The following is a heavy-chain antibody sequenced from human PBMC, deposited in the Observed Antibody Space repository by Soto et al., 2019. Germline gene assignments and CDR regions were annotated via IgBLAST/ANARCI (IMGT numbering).Heavy chain of an antibody. V-gene: IGHV3-30*03. CDR3: ATDDYHSSGYLGDY. Sequence: QVQLVESGGGVVQPGRSLRLSCAASGFTFSSYGMHWVRQAPGKGLEWVAGISYDGSNKYYADSVKGRFTISRDNSKNTLFLQMNSLRAEDMAVYYCATDDYHSSGYLGDYWGQGTLVTVSS. CDR1: GFTFSSYG. D-gene: IGHD3-22*01. J-gene: IGHJ4*02. CDR2: ISYDGSNK.